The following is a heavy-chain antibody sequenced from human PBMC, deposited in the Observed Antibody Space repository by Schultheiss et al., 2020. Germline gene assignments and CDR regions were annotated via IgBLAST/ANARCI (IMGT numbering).Heavy chain of an antibody. Sequence: GSLRLSCTVSGGSISSSSYYWGWIRQPPGKGLEWIGSIYYSGSTYYNPSLKSRVTISEDTSKNQFSLKLSSVTAADTAVYYCASPLPYSGYAEWGYWGQGTLVTVSS. CDR3: ASPLPYSGYAEWGY. D-gene: IGHD5-12*01. CDR1: GGSISSSSYY. V-gene: IGHV4-39*01. J-gene: IGHJ4*02. CDR2: IYYSGST.